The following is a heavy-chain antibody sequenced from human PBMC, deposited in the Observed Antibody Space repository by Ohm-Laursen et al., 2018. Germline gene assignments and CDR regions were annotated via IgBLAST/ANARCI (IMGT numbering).Heavy chain of an antibody. Sequence: SLRLSCTASGFTFSSYAMSWVRQAPGKGLEWVSAISGSGGSTYYADSVKGRFTISRDNSKNTLYLQMNSLRAEDTAVYYCAKCASFYYYYYGMDVWGQGTTVTVSS. V-gene: IGHV3-23*01. CDR2: ISGSGGST. J-gene: IGHJ6*02. CDR3: AKCASFYYYYYGMDV. CDR1: GFTFSSYA. D-gene: IGHD1-26*01.